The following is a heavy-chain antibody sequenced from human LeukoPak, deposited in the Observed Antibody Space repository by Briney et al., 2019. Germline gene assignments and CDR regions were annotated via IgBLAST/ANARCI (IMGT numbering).Heavy chain of an antibody. CDR3: TRDEGATVATYRFDF. CDR1: GFDFSNYY. V-gene: IGHV3-7*01. CDR2: IKYDGSYT. Sequence: PGGSVRLSCEASGFDFSNYYMSWVRQAPGKGLEWLANIKYDGSYTYCVDSLNGRFTISRDNAKNSLYLQMSSLRADDTAVYYCTRDEGATVATYRFDFWGQGTLVTVSS. J-gene: IGHJ4*02. D-gene: IGHD4-23*01.